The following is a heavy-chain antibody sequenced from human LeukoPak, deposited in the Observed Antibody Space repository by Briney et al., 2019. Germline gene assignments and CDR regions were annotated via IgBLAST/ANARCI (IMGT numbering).Heavy chain of an antibody. Sequence: QPGGSLRLSCAVSGITLSNYGMSWVRQAPGKGLEWVAGISDSGGSTNYADSVKGRFTISRDNPKNTWYLQMNSLRAEDTAVYFCAKRGVVIRVILVGFHKEAYYFDSWGQGALVTVSS. V-gene: IGHV3-23*01. J-gene: IGHJ4*02. CDR2: ISDSGGST. CDR1: GITLSNYG. CDR3: AKRGVVIRVILVGFHKEAYYFDS. D-gene: IGHD3-22*01.